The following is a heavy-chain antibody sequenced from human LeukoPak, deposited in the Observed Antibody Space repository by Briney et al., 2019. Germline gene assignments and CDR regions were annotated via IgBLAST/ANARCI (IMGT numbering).Heavy chain of an antibody. D-gene: IGHD6-19*01. CDR3: ARIPTNAVPSAHNGFDI. Sequence: PSETLSLTCTVSGGSIGSTNYYWGWIRQPPGKGLEWIANIYYSGGTYYNPSLKSRVTISVDTSKNQFSLRLNSVTAADTSIYYCARIPTNAVPSAHNGFDIWGQGTMLTVSS. CDR2: IYYSGGT. CDR1: GGSIGSTNYY. V-gene: IGHV4-39*01. J-gene: IGHJ3*02.